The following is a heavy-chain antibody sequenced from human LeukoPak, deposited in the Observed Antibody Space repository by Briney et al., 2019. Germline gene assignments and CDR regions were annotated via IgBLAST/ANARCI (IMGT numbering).Heavy chain of an antibody. D-gene: IGHD3-16*01. CDR2: ISTDGSYK. CDR3: ARSLIPGRWYFDL. J-gene: IGHJ2*01. CDR1: GFTFSSFR. V-gene: IGHV3-30*04. Sequence: GGSLRLSCAVSGFTFSSFRFHWVRQALGKGLEWVAAISTDGSYKYHGDSVKGRFTISRDNPMNTLYLQMNGLRPDDTAVYYCARSLIPGRWYFDLWGRGTLVTVSS.